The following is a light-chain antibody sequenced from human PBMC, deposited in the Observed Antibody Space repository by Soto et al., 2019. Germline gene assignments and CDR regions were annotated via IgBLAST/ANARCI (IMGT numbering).Light chain of an antibody. V-gene: IGLV2-14*03. CDR2: DVN. J-gene: IGLJ2*01. Sequence: QSVLTQPASVSGSPGQSITISCTGTSSDIGAYNFVSWYQQHPGKAPKLMLYDVNIRPSGVSNRFSGSKSGNTASLTISGLQAEDEADYYCTAGTTSTTMIFGGGTKVTDL. CDR1: SSDIGAYNF. CDR3: TAGTTSTTMI.